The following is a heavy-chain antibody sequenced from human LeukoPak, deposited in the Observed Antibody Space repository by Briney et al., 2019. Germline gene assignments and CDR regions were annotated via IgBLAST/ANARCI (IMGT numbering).Heavy chain of an antibody. CDR1: AFTFSSYA. CDR2: ISYDGSNK. Sequence: GGSLRLSCAASAFTFSSYAMHWVRQAPGKGLEWVAVISYDGSNKYYADSVKGRFTISRDNSKNTLYLQMNSLRAEDTAVYYCARDFRVSIASGRPPLFDPWAREPWSPSPQ. CDR3: ARDFRVSIASGRPPLFDP. V-gene: IGHV3-30-3*01. J-gene: IGHJ5*02. D-gene: IGHD3-10*01.